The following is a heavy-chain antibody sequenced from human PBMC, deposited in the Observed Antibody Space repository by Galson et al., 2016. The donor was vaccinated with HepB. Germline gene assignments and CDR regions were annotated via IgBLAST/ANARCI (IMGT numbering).Heavy chain of an antibody. CDR1: GDSITNGGYY. D-gene: IGHD3-3*01. V-gene: IGHV4-31*03. J-gene: IGHJ3*01. Sequence: TLSLTCTVSGDSITNGGYYWLWIRQHPGKGLEWIGYISYNGDTFYNPSLQSRVSISLDTSKNQFSLKLSSVTAADTAIYYCAAPLQNYDFRRGIVSDTFAFDVWGQGTTVTVSS. CDR3: AAPLQNYDFRRGIVSDTFAFDV. CDR2: ISYNGDT.